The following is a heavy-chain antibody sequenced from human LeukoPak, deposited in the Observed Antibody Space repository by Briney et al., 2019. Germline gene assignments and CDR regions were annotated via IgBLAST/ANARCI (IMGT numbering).Heavy chain of an antibody. D-gene: IGHD5-18*01. V-gene: IGHV3-23*01. CDR2: ISGSGSST. Sequence: QPGGSLRLSCAASGFTFNSYALTWVRQAPGKGLESVSTISGSGSSTFYAGSVKGRFTISRDNSKNTLYLQMNSLRAEDTAVYYCAKDRAAMGDFDYWGQGTLVTVSS. CDR1: GFTFNSYA. J-gene: IGHJ4*02. CDR3: AKDRAAMGDFDY.